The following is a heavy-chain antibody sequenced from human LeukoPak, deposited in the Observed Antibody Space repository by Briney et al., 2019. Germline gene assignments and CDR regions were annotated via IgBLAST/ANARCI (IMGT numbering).Heavy chain of an antibody. Sequence: SVKVSCKASGATFGNYAITWVRQAPGQGLEWMGRIIPMSGTASYAQKFQGRVMITADRSTSTAYMEVSSLRSEDTAVYYCARSYSSSWNWFDPWGQGTLVTVSS. V-gene: IGHV1-69*06. J-gene: IGHJ5*02. D-gene: IGHD6-13*01. CDR3: ARSYSSSWNWFDP. CDR1: GATFGNYA. CDR2: IIPMSGTA.